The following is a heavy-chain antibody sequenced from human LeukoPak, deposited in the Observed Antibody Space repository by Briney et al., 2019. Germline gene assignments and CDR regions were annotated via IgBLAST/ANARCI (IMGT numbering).Heavy chain of an antibody. CDR1: GASISIYY. CDR2: IHDGGST. V-gene: IGHV4-59*01. Sequence: PSETLSLTCTVSGASISIYYWTWIRQPPGKRLEWIGYIHDGGSTNYNPSLKSRVTILIDRSKNQFSLNLSSVTAADTAVYYCARGVSSSWYTWFDPWGQGILVAVSS. J-gene: IGHJ5*02. D-gene: IGHD6-13*01. CDR3: ARGVSSSWYTWFDP.